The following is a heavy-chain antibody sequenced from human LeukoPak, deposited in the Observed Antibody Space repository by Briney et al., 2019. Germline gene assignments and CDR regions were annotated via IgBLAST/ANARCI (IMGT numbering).Heavy chain of an antibody. J-gene: IGHJ3*02. CDR1: GGSISSYY. Sequence: PSETLSLTCTVSGGSISSYYWSWIRQPPGKGLEWIGYIYYSGSTNYNPSLKSRVTISVDTSKNQFSLKLSSVTAADTAVYYCARQVVKYGFVGAFDIWGQGTMVTVSS. D-gene: IGHD3-22*01. V-gene: IGHV4-59*01. CDR3: ARQVVKYGFVGAFDI. CDR2: IYYSGST.